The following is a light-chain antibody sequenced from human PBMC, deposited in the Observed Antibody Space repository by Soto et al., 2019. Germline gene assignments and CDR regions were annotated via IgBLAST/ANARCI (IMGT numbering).Light chain of an antibody. J-gene: IGLJ2*01. Sequence: QAVVTQEPSFSVSPGGTVTLTCALGSGSVSTNYYPSWYQQTPGQTPRTLIYNTNSRSSGVPDRFSGSILGNKAALTITGAQADDECDYYCVLYMGSGSVVFGGGTKLTVL. CDR1: SGSVSTNYY. CDR3: VLYMGSGSVV. V-gene: IGLV8-61*01. CDR2: NTN.